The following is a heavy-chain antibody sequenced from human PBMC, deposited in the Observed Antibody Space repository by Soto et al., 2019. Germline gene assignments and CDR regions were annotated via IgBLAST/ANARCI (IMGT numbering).Heavy chain of an antibody. V-gene: IGHV4-30-2*01. D-gene: IGHD3-10*01. CDR1: GGSISGGGFS. J-gene: IGHJ4*02. Sequence: QLQLQESGSRLVKPSQTLSLTCAVSGGSISGGGFSWSWIRQPPGKGLEWIGYILHTGGTQYNPCRKSRVSMSVDKSKNQFSLHLTSVTAADTAVYYCARRQFGKGFDYWGQGALVTVSS. CDR3: ARRQFGKGFDY. CDR2: ILHTGGT.